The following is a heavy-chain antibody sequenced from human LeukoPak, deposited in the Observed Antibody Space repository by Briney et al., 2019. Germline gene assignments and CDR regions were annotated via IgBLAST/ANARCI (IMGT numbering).Heavy chain of an antibody. J-gene: IGHJ5*02. CDR3: ARVIAVAGTSDWFDP. CDR2: INPNSGGT. V-gene: IGHV1-2*02. D-gene: IGHD6-19*01. CDR1: GYTFTSYA. Sequence: ASVKVSCKASGYTFTSYAMHWVRQAPGQGLEWMGWINPNSGGTNYAQKFQGRVTMTRDTSISTAYMELSRLRSDDTAVYYCARVIAVAGTSDWFDPWGQGTLVTVSS.